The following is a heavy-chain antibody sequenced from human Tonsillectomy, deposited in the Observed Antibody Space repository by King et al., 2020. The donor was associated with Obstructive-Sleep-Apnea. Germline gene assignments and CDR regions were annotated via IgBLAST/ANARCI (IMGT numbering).Heavy chain of an antibody. Sequence: VQLVESGGGLVKPGGSLRLSCAASRFTFSDYYMSWIRQAPGKGLEWVSYITNSGSTKYYADSLQGRCTISRDNAKNSVYLQMNSLTAEDTAVYYCARYVGHDFDFWGQGTLVTVSS. CDR3: ARYVGHDFDF. V-gene: IGHV3-11*01. CDR2: ITNSGSTK. CDR1: RFTFSDYY. J-gene: IGHJ4*02. D-gene: IGHD3-16*01.